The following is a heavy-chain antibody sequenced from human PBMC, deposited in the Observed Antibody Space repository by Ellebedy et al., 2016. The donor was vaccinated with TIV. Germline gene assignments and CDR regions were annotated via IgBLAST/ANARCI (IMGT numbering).Heavy chain of an antibody. CDR1: GFTFSSYG. D-gene: IGHD3-10*01. CDR3: AREMAMVRGIESAFDI. J-gene: IGHJ3*02. CDR2: IRYDGSNK. V-gene: IGHV3-30*02. Sequence: GGSLRLSCAASGFTFSSYGMHWVRQAPGKGLEWVAFIRYDGSNKYYADSVKGRFTISRDNAKNSLYLQMNSLRAEDTAVYYCAREMAMVRGIESAFDIWGQGTMVTVSS.